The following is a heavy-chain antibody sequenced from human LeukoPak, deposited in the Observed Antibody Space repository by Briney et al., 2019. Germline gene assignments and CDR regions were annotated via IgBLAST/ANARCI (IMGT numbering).Heavy chain of an antibody. CDR3: ASGFLGGYDSNFDY. Sequence: AASVKVSCKASGYTFTNYGISWVRQAPGQGLEWMGWISAYNGNTNYAQKLQGRVTMTTDTSTSTAYMELRSLRSDDTAVYYCASGFLGGYDSNFDYWGQGTLVTVSS. CDR1: GYTFTNYG. D-gene: IGHD5-12*01. V-gene: IGHV1-18*01. CDR2: ISAYNGNT. J-gene: IGHJ4*02.